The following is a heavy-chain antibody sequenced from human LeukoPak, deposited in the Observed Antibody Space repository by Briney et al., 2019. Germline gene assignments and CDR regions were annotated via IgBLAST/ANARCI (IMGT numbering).Heavy chain of an antibody. CDR2: INSDGSST. Sequence: GGSLRLSCAAPGFTFSSYWMHWVRQAPGKGLVWVSRINSDGSSTSYADSVKGRFTISRDNAKNTLYLQMNSLRAEDTAVYYCAREVCSGGSCYSDYWGQGTLVTVSS. D-gene: IGHD2-15*01. V-gene: IGHV3-74*01. CDR3: AREVCSGGSCYSDY. CDR1: GFTFSSYW. J-gene: IGHJ4*02.